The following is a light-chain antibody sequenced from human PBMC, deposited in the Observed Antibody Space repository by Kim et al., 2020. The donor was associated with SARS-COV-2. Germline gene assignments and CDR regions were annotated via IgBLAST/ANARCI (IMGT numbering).Light chain of an antibody. J-gene: IGLJ2*01. CDR1: KLEDKY. CDR2: QDT. V-gene: IGLV3-1*01. Sequence: SVSPGQTASITCSGDKLEDKYVCWYQQKAGQSPVLLIYQDTKWPSGITERFSGSNSGNTATLTISGTQAMDEADYYCQTWDSSSVIFGGGTQLTVL. CDR3: QTWDSSSVI.